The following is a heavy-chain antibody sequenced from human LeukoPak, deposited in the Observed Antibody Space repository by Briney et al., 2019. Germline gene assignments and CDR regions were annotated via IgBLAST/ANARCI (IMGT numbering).Heavy chain of an antibody. CDR2: ISGSGGST. J-gene: IGHJ4*02. CDR3: AKDTTDGSGSYYWSDY. CDR1: GFTVSSNY. Sequence: PGGSLRLSCAASGFTVSSNYMSWVRQAPGKGLEWVSAISGSGGSTYYADSVKGRFTISRDNSKNTLYLQMNSLRAEDTAVYYCAKDTTDGSGSYYWSDYWGQGTLVTVSS. V-gene: IGHV3-23*01. D-gene: IGHD3-10*01.